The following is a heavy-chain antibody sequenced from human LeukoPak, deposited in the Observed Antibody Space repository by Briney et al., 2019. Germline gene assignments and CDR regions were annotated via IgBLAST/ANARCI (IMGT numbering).Heavy chain of an antibody. Sequence: SVKVSCKPSLGTLSSYAISEVRQAPGQGVEWMGGIILIFGTAHYAQKFQGRDPITTDESTSTAYMEAGILRSEDTVVYYCARGKVDPKKGPIDYAGEGTLVTVSS. D-gene: IGHD2-15*01. CDR1: LGTLSSYA. V-gene: IGHV1-69*05. CDR2: IILIFGTA. J-gene: IGHJ4*02. CDR3: ARGKVDPKKGPIDY.